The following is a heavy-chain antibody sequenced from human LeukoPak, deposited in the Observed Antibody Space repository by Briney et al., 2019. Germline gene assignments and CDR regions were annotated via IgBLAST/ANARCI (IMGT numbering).Heavy chain of an antibody. CDR2: ISSSSSYI. CDR1: GFTFSSYS. V-gene: IGHV3-21*01. CDR3: AGGSDYDILTGYQGRALGY. D-gene: IGHD3-9*01. J-gene: IGHJ4*02. Sequence: GGSLRLSCAASGFTFSSYSMNWVRQAPGKGLEWASSISSSSSYIYYANSVKGRFTISRDNAKNSLYLQMNSLRAEDTAVYYCAGGSDYDILTGYQGRALGYWGQGTLVTVSS.